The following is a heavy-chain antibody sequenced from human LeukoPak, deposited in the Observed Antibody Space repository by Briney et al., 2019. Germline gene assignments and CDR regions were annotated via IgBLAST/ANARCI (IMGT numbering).Heavy chain of an antibody. CDR3: VRGCGRASCPYFFDS. D-gene: IGHD2-2*01. V-gene: IGHV3-7*01. Sequence: PGGSLRLSCAASGFTFSTYWMSWVRQAPGKGLEWVATIRQDGSEKHYVDSVKGRFSISRDNAKSSLYLQMNSLTVEDTAVYYCVRGCGRASCPYFFDSWGQGTLVTVS. CDR2: IRQDGSEK. CDR1: GFTFSTYW. J-gene: IGHJ4*02.